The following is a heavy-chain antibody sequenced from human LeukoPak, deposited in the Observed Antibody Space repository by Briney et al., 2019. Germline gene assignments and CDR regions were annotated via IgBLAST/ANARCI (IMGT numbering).Heavy chain of an antibody. CDR1: GFSISSYE. CDR3: AREHPYYYDSSGTALMAEIKYYFDY. Sequence: GPLRLSCVASGFSISSYEMNWVRQAPGKGLEWVANIKQDGSEKYYVDSVKGRFTISRDNAKNSLYLQMNSLRAEDTGVYYCAREHPYYYDSSGTALMAEIKYYFDYWGQGTLVTVSS. J-gene: IGHJ4*02. D-gene: IGHD3-22*01. CDR2: IKQDGSEK. V-gene: IGHV3-7*01.